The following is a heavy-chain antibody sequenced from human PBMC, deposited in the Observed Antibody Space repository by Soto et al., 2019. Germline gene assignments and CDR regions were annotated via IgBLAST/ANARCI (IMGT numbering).Heavy chain of an antibody. Sequence: QVQLQESGPGLVKPSETLSLTCTVSGGSISTYYWSWIRQPPGKGLEWIGYIYYSGSTNYNPSLKSRVTISVDTSKNRCSLKLSSVSAADTAVYYCARDGSRYDFWSGPYYFDYWGQGTLVTVSS. V-gene: IGHV4-59*01. D-gene: IGHD3-3*01. J-gene: IGHJ4*02. CDR1: GGSISTYY. CDR2: IYYSGST. CDR3: ARDGSRYDFWSGPYYFDY.